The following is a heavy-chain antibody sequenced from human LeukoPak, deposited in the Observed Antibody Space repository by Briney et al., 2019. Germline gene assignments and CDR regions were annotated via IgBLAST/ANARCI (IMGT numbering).Heavy chain of an antibody. D-gene: IGHD2-21*02. CDR3: ARGTADNWFGP. J-gene: IGHJ5*02. Sequence: ASVTVSCKSSGYTFTSYGISWVRQAPGQGLEWMGWISAYNGNTNYAQKLLGRVTMTTDTSTSTAYMELRSLRSDDTAVYYCARGTADNWFGPWGQGTLVTVSS. V-gene: IGHV1-18*01. CDR1: GYTFTSYG. CDR2: ISAYNGNT.